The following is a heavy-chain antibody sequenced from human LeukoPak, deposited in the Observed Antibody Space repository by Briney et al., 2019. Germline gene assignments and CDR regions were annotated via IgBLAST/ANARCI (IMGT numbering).Heavy chain of an antibody. Sequence: SETLSLTCAVYGGSFSGYYWSWIRQPPGKGLEWIGYIYYSGSTNYNPSLKSRVTISVDTSKNQFSLKLSSVTAADTAVYYCAREDGSGWYRYFQHWGQGTLVAASS. J-gene: IGHJ1*01. CDR2: IYYSGST. CDR3: AREDGSGWYRYFQH. D-gene: IGHD6-19*01. V-gene: IGHV4-59*01. CDR1: GGSFSGYY.